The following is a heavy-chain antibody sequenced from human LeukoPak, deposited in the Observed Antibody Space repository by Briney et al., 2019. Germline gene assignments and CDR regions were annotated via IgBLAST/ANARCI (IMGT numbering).Heavy chain of an antibody. CDR3: AKDNSSPIFGGAYYFDS. J-gene: IGHJ4*02. D-gene: IGHD3-3*01. Sequence: GRSLRLSCAASGFTFSAYGMHWVRQAPGKGLEWVAVIWYDGTNKYYADSVKGRFTISRDNSKNTLYLQLNSLRAEDTAVYYCAKDNSSPIFGGAYYFDSWGQGTLVTVSS. CDR2: IWYDGTNK. V-gene: IGHV3-33*06. CDR1: GFTFSAYG.